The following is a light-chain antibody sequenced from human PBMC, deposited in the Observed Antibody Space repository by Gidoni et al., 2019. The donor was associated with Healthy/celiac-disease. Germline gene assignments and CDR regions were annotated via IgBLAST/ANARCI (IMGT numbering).Light chain of an antibody. Sequence: EIVMTQSPATLSVSPGERATLSCRASQSVSSNLAWYQQKPGQAPRLLIYGASTRATGIPARFSGSGSGTEFTLTISSLQSEDFAVYYCQQYNNWPWTFXQXTKLEIK. CDR3: QQYNNWPWT. CDR2: GAS. J-gene: IGKJ2*01. V-gene: IGKV3-15*01. CDR1: QSVSSN.